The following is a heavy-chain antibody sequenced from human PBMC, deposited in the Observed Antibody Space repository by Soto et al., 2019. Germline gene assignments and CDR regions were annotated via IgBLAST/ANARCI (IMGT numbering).Heavy chain of an antibody. CDR2: INHSGST. CDR1: GGSFSGYY. CDR3: ASAATGALGY. V-gene: IGHV4-34*01. Sequence: PSETLSLTCAVYGGSFSGYYWSWIRQPLGKGLEWIGEINHSGSTNYNPSLKSRVTISVDTSKNQFSLKLSSVTAADTAVYYCASAATGALGYWGQGTLDTVSS. J-gene: IGHJ4*02. D-gene: IGHD7-27*01.